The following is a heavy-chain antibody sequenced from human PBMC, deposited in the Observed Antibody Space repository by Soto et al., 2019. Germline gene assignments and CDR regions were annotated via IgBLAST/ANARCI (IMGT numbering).Heavy chain of an antibody. V-gene: IGHV3-23*01. CDR2: ISGSGGST. CDR1: GFTFSNYA. Sequence: EEQLLESGGGLVQPGGSLRLSCAASGFTFSNYAMSWVRQAPGKGLEWVSAISGSGGSTYYADSVKGRFTISRDNSKNTLYLQMNSLRAEYTAVYYCAKDANYYFGSGYPPTDYSYHMDVWGKGTTVTVSS. D-gene: IGHD3-3*01. CDR3: AKDANYYFGSGYPPTDYSYHMDV. J-gene: IGHJ6*03.